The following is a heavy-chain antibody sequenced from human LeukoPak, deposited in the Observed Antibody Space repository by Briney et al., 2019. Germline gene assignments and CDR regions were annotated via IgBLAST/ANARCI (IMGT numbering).Heavy chain of an antibody. V-gene: IGHV3-11*03. J-gene: IGHJ4*02. CDR1: GYSISSGYY. D-gene: IGHD2-8*01. CDR2: ISGGSSFT. CDR3: AKDPDCTSGICYTFFDY. Sequence: LSLTCTVSGYSISSGYYWGWIRQPPGKGLEWVSYISGGSSFTYYVDSVKGRFTISRDNAKNSLYLQMNSLRAEDTAVYYCAKDPDCTSGICYTFFDYWGQGTLVTVSS.